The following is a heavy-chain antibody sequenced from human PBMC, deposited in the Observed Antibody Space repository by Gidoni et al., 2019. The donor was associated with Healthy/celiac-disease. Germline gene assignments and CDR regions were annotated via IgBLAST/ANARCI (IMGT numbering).Heavy chain of an antibody. CDR3: ARHAAAGTGFFQH. CDR1: GGSISTYY. V-gene: IGHV4-59*01. CDR2: IYYSGST. J-gene: IGHJ1*01. Sequence: QVQLQESGPGLVKLSETLSLTCTVSGGSISTYYWPWIRQPPGKGLEWIGYIYYSGSTDYNPSLKSRVTISVDTSKNQFSLQLSSVTAADTAVYYCARHAAAGTGFFQHWGQGTLVTVSS. D-gene: IGHD6-13*01.